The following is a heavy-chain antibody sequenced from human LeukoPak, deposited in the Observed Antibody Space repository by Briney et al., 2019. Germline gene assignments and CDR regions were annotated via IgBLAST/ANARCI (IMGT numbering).Heavy chain of an antibody. CDR2: IYYSGST. J-gene: IGHJ3*02. CDR1: GGSISSYY. Sequence: PSETLSLTCTVSGGSISSYYWSWIRQPPGKGLEWIGYIYYSGSTNYNPSLKSRVTISVDTSKNQFSPRLSSVTAADTAVYYCAFWSGYPRGAFDIWGQGTMVTVSS. D-gene: IGHD3-3*01. V-gene: IGHV4-59*01. CDR3: AFWSGYPRGAFDI.